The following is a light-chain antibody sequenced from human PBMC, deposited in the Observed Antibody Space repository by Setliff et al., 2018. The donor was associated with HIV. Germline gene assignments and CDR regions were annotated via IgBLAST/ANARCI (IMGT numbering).Light chain of an antibody. CDR2: RNN. V-gene: IGLV1-47*01. J-gene: IGLJ1*01. CDR1: SSNIGRNY. Sequence: QSVLTQPPSASGTPGQRVTISCPGSSSNIGRNYVYWYQQLPGTTPKLLIYRNNQRPSGVPDRFSGSKSGTSAYLAISGLRSEDEADYYCAAWDNSLSGSYVFATGTKVTVL. CDR3: AAWDNSLSGSYV.